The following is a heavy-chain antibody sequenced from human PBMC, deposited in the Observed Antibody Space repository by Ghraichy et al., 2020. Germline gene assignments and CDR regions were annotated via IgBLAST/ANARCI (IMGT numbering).Heavy chain of an antibody. CDR1: GGSISSGSYY. V-gene: IGHV4-61*02. CDR2: IYTSGST. D-gene: IGHD2-2*01. Sequence: SETLSLTCTVSGGSISSGSYYWSWIRQPAGKGLEWIGRIYTSGSTNYNPSLKSRVTMSVDTSKNQFSLKLSSVTAADTAVYYCARDREYCSSTSCLPTSHYYYYYMDVWGKGTTVTVSS. J-gene: IGHJ6*03. CDR3: ARDREYCSSTSCLPTSHYYYYYMDV.